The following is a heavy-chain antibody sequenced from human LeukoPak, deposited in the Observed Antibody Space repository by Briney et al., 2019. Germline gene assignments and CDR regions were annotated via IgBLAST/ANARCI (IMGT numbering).Heavy chain of an antibody. J-gene: IGHJ4*02. Sequence: GGSLRLSCAASGFTFSTYWMSWVRQAPGKGLEWVANIKEDGSEKYYVDSVKGRFTISRDNAKNSLYLQMNSLRAEDTAVYYCARETWELLHFDYWGQGTLVTVSS. D-gene: IGHD1-26*01. CDR1: GFTFSTYW. V-gene: IGHV3-7*01. CDR2: IKEDGSEK. CDR3: ARETWELLHFDY.